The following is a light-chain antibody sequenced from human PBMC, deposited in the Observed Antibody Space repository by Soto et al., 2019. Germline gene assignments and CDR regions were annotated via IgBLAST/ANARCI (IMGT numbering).Light chain of an antibody. CDR1: RSDISDSNF. V-gene: IGLV2-14*01. CDR2: EVN. Sequence: QSALTQPASVSGSPGQSVTISCTGPRSDISDSNFISWYQHSPGKAPRLLIYEVNNRPSGVSKRFSGSKAGNTASLTISGLLDDDEADYFCASFRSGTILVFGSGTKVTVL. CDR3: ASFRSGTILV. J-gene: IGLJ1*01.